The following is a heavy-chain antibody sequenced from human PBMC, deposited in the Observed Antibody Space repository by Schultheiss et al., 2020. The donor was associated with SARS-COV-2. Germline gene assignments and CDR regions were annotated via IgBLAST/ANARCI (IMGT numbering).Heavy chain of an antibody. J-gene: IGHJ6*03. V-gene: IGHV4-38-2*01. Sequence: SETLSLTCAVSGYSISSGYYWGWIRQPPGKGLEWIGYIYYSGSTNYNPSLKSRVTISVDTSKNQFSLKLSSVTAADTAVYYCARVRGGGSGSYYSPHSRYHYYYMDVWGKGTTVTV. D-gene: IGHD3-10*01. CDR3: ARVRGGGSGSYYSPHSRYHYYYMDV. CDR1: GYSISSGYY. CDR2: IYYSGST.